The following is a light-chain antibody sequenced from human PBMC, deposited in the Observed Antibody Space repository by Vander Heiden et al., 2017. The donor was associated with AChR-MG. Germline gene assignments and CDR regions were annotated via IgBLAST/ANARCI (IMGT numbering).Light chain of an antibody. CDR1: QAINNY. J-gene: IGKJ4*01. CDR3: QQHNSFPLT. Sequence: DIQLTQSPSSMSASTGDRVTITCRASQAINNYLAWFQQSPGKAPKLLIHSASSLQSGVPSRFSGGGSGTEFTLTISSLQPEDFGTYYCQQHNSFPLTFGGGT. V-gene: IGKV1-17*03. CDR2: SAS.